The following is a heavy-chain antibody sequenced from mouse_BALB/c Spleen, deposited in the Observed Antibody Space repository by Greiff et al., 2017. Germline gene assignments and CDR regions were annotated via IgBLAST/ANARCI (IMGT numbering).Heavy chain of an antibody. J-gene: IGHJ1*01. V-gene: IGHV1-7*01. D-gene: IGHD1-2*01. CDR3: TKMITTDTRPFDV. CDR1: GYSFTSYW. Sequence: QVQLQHSGAELAKPGASVKMSCKASGYSFTSYWMHWVKQRPGQGLEWIGYINPSTGYTEYNQKFKDKATLTADKSSSTAYMELSSLTNEDSAVYYCTKMITTDTRPFDVWGAGTTVTVSS. CDR2: INPSTGYT.